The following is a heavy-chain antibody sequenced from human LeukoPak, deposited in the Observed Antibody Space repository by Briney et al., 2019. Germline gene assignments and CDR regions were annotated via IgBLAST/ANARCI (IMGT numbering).Heavy chain of an antibody. CDR1: GFTFSSYG. CDR2: ISYDGSNK. Sequence: PGGSLRLSCAASGFTFSSYGMHWVRQAPGKGLEWVAVISYDGSNKYYADSVKGRFTISRDNSKNTLYLQMNSLRAEDTAVYYCAKDRHDYGDYVDYWGQGTLVTVSS. V-gene: IGHV3-30*18. D-gene: IGHD4-17*01. CDR3: AKDRHDYGDYVDY. J-gene: IGHJ4*02.